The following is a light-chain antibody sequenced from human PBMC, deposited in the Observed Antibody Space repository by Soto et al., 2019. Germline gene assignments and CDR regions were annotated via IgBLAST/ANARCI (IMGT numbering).Light chain of an antibody. Sequence: EVVFTQSPGTLSLSLGERATLSCRAIERIYSAYLGWYQQEPGQAPRLLIYGTSSRATGIPDRFSGSGSGTDFTLTISRLEPEDFAVYYCQQYGSSLPITFGQGTRLEIK. CDR1: ERIYSAY. CDR2: GTS. V-gene: IGKV3-20*01. CDR3: QQYGSSLPIT. J-gene: IGKJ5*01.